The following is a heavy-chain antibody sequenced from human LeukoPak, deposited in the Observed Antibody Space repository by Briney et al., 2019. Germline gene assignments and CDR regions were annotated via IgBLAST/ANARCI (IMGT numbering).Heavy chain of an antibody. V-gene: IGHV3-23*01. CDR3: TRDHITSWQIDF. CDR1: GFRFSIPC. CDR2: VRPGDGPT. J-gene: IGHJ4*02. D-gene: IGHD2-2*01. Sequence: GSLALSCAASGFRFSIPCMGWVRRAPGEGLELVSHVRPGDGPTTYAESVKGRFTISRDNSKNTVSLQMNSLRVEDTAVYYCTRDHITSWQIDFWGQGTMVTVSS.